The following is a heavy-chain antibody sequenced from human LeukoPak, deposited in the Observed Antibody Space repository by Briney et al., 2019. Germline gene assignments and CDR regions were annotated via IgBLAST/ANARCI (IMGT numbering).Heavy chain of an antibody. Sequence: SETLSLTCTVSGYSISSGYYWGWIRQPPRKGLEWIGSIYHNGNTYYNPSLKSRVTISVDTSKNEFSLKLSSVTAADTAVYYCARAYHSSWYLNWFDPWGQGTLVTVSS. J-gene: IGHJ5*02. CDR3: ARAYHSSWYLNWFDP. CDR1: GYSISSGYY. D-gene: IGHD6-13*01. V-gene: IGHV4-38-2*02. CDR2: IYHNGNT.